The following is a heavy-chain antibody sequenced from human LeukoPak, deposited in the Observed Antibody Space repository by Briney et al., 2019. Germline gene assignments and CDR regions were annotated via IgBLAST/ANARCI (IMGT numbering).Heavy chain of an antibody. CDR3: ARGYSRKLWFGELDGAFDI. CDR1: GYTFTSYG. V-gene: IGHV1-18*01. J-gene: IGHJ3*02. Sequence: ASVKVSCKASGYTFTSYGISWVRQAPGQGLEWMGWISAYNGNTNYAQKLQGRVTMTTDTSTSTAYMELRSLRSDDTAVYYCARGYSRKLWFGELDGAFDIWGQGTMVTVSS. D-gene: IGHD3-10*01. CDR2: ISAYNGNT.